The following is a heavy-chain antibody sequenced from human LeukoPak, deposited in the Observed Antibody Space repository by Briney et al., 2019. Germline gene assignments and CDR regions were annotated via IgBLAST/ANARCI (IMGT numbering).Heavy chain of an antibody. CDR1: GYTFTSYD. D-gene: IGHD3-10*01. CDR2: VNPNSGNT. J-gene: IGHJ4*02. V-gene: IGHV1-8*01. CDR3: ARGVMVRGVSLPHLN. Sequence: GASVKVSCKASGYTFTSYDINWVRQATGQGLEWRGWVNPNSGNTGYAQKFQGRVTMTRNTSISTAYMELSSLRSEDTAVYYCARGVMVRGVSLPHLNWGQGTLVTVSS.